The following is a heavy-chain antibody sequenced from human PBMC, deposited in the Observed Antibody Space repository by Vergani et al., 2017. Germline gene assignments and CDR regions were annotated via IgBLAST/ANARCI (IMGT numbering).Heavy chain of an antibody. CDR3: ARVLAYDFWSGYSNWFDP. CDR2: IRYDGSNK. CDR1: GFTFSSYG. J-gene: IGHJ5*02. D-gene: IGHD3-3*01. V-gene: IGHV3-33*01. Sequence: QVQLVESGGGVVQPGRSLRLSCAASGFTFSSYGMHWVRQAPGKGLEWVAFIRYDGSNKYYADSVKGRFTISRDNAKNSLYLQMNSLRAEDTAVYYCARVLAYDFWSGYSNWFDPWGQGTLVTVSS.